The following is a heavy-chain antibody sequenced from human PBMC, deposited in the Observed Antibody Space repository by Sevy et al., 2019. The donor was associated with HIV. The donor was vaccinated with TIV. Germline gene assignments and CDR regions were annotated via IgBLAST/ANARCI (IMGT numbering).Heavy chain of an antibody. D-gene: IGHD3-22*01. Sequence: GGSLRLSCAASGFTFSSYAMSWVRQAPGKGLEWVSAISGSGGSTYYADSVKGRFTISRDNSKNTLYLQMNSLRAEDTAAYYCAKEFVGDSSGYHYFDYWGQGTLVTVSS. CDR1: GFTFSSYA. J-gene: IGHJ4*02. V-gene: IGHV3-23*01. CDR3: AKEFVGDSSGYHYFDY. CDR2: ISGSGGST.